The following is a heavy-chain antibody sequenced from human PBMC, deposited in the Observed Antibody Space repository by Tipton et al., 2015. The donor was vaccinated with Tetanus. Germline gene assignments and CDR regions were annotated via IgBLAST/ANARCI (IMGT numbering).Heavy chain of an antibody. J-gene: IGHJ4*02. CDR3: AGVLRGTVNSFDY. D-gene: IGHD4-17*01. Sequence: TLSLTCTVSGGSISSNYWSWIRQPPGKGLEWIGNIYYSGSTNYNPSLKSRVTISVDTSKKQFSLKLSSVTAADTAVYYCAGVLRGTVNSFDYWGQGTLVTVSS. CDR2: IYYSGST. CDR1: GGSISSNY. V-gene: IGHV4-59*01.